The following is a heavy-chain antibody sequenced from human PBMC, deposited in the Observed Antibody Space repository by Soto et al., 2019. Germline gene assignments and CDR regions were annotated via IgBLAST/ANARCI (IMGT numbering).Heavy chain of an antibody. J-gene: IGHJ6*02. V-gene: IGHV1-69*06. CDR3: ARPKRSGYDRGDSYYHTMDV. Sequence: QVQLVQSGTEVKKSGSSLKVSCRASGGTSRNFVITWVRQVPGQGLEWLGGILPMFGAVKYAQKFQDRLIMTADRSTQTADMELGRLRCEDTAAYYCARPKRSGYDRGDSYYHTMDVWGHGTTVTVS. D-gene: IGHD3-3*01. CDR1: GGTSRNFV. CDR2: ILPMFGAV.